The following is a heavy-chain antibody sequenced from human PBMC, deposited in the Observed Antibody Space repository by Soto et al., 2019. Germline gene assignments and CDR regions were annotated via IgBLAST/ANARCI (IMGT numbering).Heavy chain of an antibody. Sequence: ASVKVSCKASGYTFTSYGISWVRQAPGQGLEWMGWISAYNGNTNYAQKLQGRVTMTTDTSTSTAYMELRSLRSDDTAVYYCATIPFGGVIVFPQADYWGQGTLVTVSS. D-gene: IGHD3-16*02. J-gene: IGHJ4*02. CDR1: GYTFTSYG. CDR3: ATIPFGGVIVFPQADY. CDR2: ISAYNGNT. V-gene: IGHV1-18*01.